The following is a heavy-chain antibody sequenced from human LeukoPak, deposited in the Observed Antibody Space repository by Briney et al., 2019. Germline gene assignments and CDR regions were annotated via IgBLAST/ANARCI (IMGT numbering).Heavy chain of an antibody. Sequence: SETLSLTCTVSGGSISSGGYYWSWIRQPPGKGLEWIGYIYYSGSTYYNPSLKSRVTISVDTSKNQFSLKLSSVTAADTAVYYCAREVLLWFGESPAYFDYWGQGTLVTVSS. CDR3: AREVLLWFGESPAYFDY. J-gene: IGHJ4*02. D-gene: IGHD3-10*01. V-gene: IGHV4-30-4*08. CDR2: IYYSGST. CDR1: GGSISSGGYY.